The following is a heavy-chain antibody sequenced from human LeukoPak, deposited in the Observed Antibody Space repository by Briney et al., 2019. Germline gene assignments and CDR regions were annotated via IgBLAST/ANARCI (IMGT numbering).Heavy chain of an antibody. Sequence: GGSLKLSCAGSGFSFSSYGMHWVRQAPGKGLEWMAFIRSDGSNKYYADSVKGRSTISRDNSKNTLYLQMNSLRAEDTAVYYCARILDSAWGELGYWGQGTLVTVSS. J-gene: IGHJ4*02. V-gene: IGHV3-30*02. D-gene: IGHD6-19*01. CDR1: GFSFSSYG. CDR3: ARILDSAWGELGY. CDR2: IRSDGSNK.